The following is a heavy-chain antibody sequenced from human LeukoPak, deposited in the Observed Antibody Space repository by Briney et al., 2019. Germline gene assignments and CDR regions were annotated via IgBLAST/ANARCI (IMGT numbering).Heavy chain of an antibody. J-gene: IGHJ4*02. CDR2: ISSSSSYI. CDR3: AIDIVVVVAATVPVFDY. V-gene: IGHV3-21*01. D-gene: IGHD2-15*01. Sequence: PGGSPRLSCAASGFTFSSYSMNWVRQAPGKGLEWVSSISSSSSYIYYADSVKGRFTISRDNAKNSLYLQMNSLRAEDTAVYYCAIDIVVVVAATVPVFDYWGQGTLVTVSS. CDR1: GFTFSSYS.